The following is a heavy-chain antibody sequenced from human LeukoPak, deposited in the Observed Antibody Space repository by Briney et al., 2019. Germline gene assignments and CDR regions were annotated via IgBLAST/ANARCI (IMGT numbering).Heavy chain of an antibody. CDR1: GYTFTDYY. V-gene: IGHV1-69-2*01. CDR3: ASLTTVTPYYFDY. D-gene: IGHD4-17*01. Sequence: ASVKVSCKVSGYTFTDYYMHWVQQAPGKGLEWMGLVDPEDGETIYAEKFQGRVTITADTSTGTAYMELSSLPSEDTAVYYCASLTTVTPYYFDYWGQGTLVTVSS. J-gene: IGHJ4*02. CDR2: VDPEDGET.